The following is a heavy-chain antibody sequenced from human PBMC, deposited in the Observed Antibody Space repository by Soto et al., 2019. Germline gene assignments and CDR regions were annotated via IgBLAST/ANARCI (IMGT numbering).Heavy chain of an antibody. CDR1: GFTFSDYY. D-gene: IGHD6-13*01. V-gene: IGHV3-11*06. J-gene: IGHJ4*02. Sequence: QVHLVESGGGLVKPGGSLRLSCAASGFTFSDYYVTWIRQAPGKGLEWLSYISSTSRHTDYANSVKGRFTISRDNANNSQYLQMNSLRVDDTAVYFCARAASAAGSRDFDYWGQGALVTVSS. CDR2: ISSTSRHT. CDR3: ARAASAAGSRDFDY.